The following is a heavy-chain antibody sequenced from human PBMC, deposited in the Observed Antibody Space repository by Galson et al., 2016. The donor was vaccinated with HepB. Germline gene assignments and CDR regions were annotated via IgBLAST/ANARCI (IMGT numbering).Heavy chain of an antibody. Sequence: SLRLSCAASGFTFDDFAMHWVRQVPGKGLEWVSGISWNGGSVDYADSVKGRFTISRDNAKNPLLLQMNILRAEDTALYYCAKSRRMVRGPPIKGPYYYRMDVWGQGTTVSVSS. CDR3: AKSRRMVRGPPIKGPYYYRMDV. D-gene: IGHD3-10*01. CDR1: GFTFDDFA. CDR2: ISWNGGSV. V-gene: IGHV3-9*01. J-gene: IGHJ6*02.